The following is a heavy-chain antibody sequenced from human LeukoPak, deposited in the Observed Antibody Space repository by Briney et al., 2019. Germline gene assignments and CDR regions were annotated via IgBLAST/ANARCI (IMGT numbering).Heavy chain of an antibody. D-gene: IGHD3-22*01. CDR1: GFTFSSYA. CDR3: ARDSSPYDSSGYWDAFDI. V-gene: IGHV3-23*01. Sequence: PGGSLRLSCAASGFTFSSYAMSWVRQAPGKGLEWVSAISGSGGSTYYADSVKGRFTISRDNAKNSLYLQMNSLRAEDTAVYYCARDSSPYDSSGYWDAFDIWGQGTMVTVSS. J-gene: IGHJ3*02. CDR2: ISGSGGST.